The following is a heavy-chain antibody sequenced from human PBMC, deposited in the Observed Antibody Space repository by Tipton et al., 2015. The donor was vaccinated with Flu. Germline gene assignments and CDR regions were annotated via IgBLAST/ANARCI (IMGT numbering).Heavy chain of an antibody. CDR3: AREFSGWFDP. V-gene: IGHV4-59*01. J-gene: IGHJ5*02. Sequence: TLSLTCTVSGGSISGYYWTWIRQPPGKGLEWIGYIYYSGSTNYNPSLKSRVTISVDTSKNQFSLKLSSVTAADTAVYYCAREFSGWFDPWGQGTLVTVSS. CDR2: IYYSGST. CDR1: GGSISGYY. D-gene: IGHD2/OR15-2a*01.